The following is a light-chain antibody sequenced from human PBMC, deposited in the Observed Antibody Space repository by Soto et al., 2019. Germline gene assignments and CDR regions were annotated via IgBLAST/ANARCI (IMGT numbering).Light chain of an antibody. V-gene: IGKV1-39*01. Sequence: DIQMTQSPSSLSASVGDRVTITCRASQSISSYLNWYQQKPGKXPKXXIYAASSLQSGVPSRFSGSGSGTDCTLTISSLQPEDCATYYGQQSYSTPWTFGQGTKVDI. CDR2: AAS. CDR1: QSISSY. J-gene: IGKJ1*01. CDR3: QQSYSTPWT.